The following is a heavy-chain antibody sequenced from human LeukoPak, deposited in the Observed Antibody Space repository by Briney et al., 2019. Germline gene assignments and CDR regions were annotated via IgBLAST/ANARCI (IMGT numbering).Heavy chain of an antibody. V-gene: IGHV4-59*01. Sequence: PSETLSLTCTVSGASISSYYWSWIRQPPGKGLGWIGYIYYSGSTNYNPSLKRRVTISVDTSKHQFSLRLSSVTAEDTAVYYCARHRYYYDSSGYYYQPWGQGTLVTVSS. J-gene: IGHJ5*02. CDR2: IYYSGST. D-gene: IGHD3-22*01. CDR1: GASISSYY. CDR3: ARHRYYYDSSGYYYQP.